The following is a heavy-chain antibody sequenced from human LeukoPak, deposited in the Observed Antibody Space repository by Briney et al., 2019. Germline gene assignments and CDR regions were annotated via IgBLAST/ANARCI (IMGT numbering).Heavy chain of an antibody. CDR1: GGSINNGGYY. CDR3: ARRRYSGYCFDY. Sequence: SETLSLTCTVSGGSINNGGYYWSWIRQHPGKGLEWIGYIYYSGSSYYNPSLRSRVTISVDTSKNHFSLKLSSVTAADTAVYYCARRRYSGYCFDYWGQGTLVTVSS. CDR2: IYYSGSS. J-gene: IGHJ4*02. D-gene: IGHD5-12*01. V-gene: IGHV4-31*03.